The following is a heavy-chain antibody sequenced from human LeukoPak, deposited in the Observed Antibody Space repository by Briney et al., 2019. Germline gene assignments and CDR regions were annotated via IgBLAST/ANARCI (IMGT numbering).Heavy chain of an antibody. V-gene: IGHV4-30-4*08. CDR2: IYYSGST. D-gene: IGHD2-2*02. CDR3: ARDRPGAYCSSTSCYKADAFDI. CDR1: GGSISSGDYY. Sequence: SQTLSLTCTVSGGSISSGDYYWSWIRQPPGKGLEWIVYIYYSGSTYYNPSLKNRFTISVDTSKNQFSLKLSSVTAADTAVYYCARDRPGAYCSSTSCYKADAFDIWGQGTMVTVSS. J-gene: IGHJ3*02.